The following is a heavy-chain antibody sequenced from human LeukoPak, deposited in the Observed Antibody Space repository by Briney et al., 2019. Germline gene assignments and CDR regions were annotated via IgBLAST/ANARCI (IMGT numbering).Heavy chain of an antibody. CDR3: AKERLLYYYYYYGMDV. Sequence: VRSLRLSCAASGFTFSSYGMHWVRQAPGKGLEWVAVISYDGSNKYYADSVKGRFTISRDNSKNTLYLQMNSLRAEDTAVYYCAKERLLYYYYYYGMDVWGQGTTVTVSS. J-gene: IGHJ6*02. CDR1: GFTFSSYG. CDR2: ISYDGSNK. V-gene: IGHV3-30*18. D-gene: IGHD6-25*01.